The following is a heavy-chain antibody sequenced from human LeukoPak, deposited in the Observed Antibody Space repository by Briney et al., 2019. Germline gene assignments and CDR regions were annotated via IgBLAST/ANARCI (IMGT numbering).Heavy chain of an antibody. Sequence: ASVKVSCKASGGTFSSYAISWVRQAPGQGLEWVGGIIPILGTANYAQKFQGRVTITADESTSTAYMELSSLRSEDTAVYYCARDRDWAGYSYGFYYWGQGTLVTVSS. CDR3: ARDRDWAGYSYGFYY. V-gene: IGHV1-69*13. D-gene: IGHD5-18*01. CDR2: IIPILGTA. CDR1: GGTFSSYA. J-gene: IGHJ4*02.